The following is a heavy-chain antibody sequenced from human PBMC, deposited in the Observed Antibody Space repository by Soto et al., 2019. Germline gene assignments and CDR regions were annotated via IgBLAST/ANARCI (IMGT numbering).Heavy chain of an antibody. V-gene: IGHV1-69*06. J-gene: IGHJ4*02. CDR3: ASLGSSSWYRYYFDY. CDR2: IIPIFGTA. D-gene: IGHD6-13*01. CDR1: GGTFSSYA. Sequence: SVKVSCKASGGTFSSYAISWVRQAPGQGLEWMGGIIPIFGTANYAQRFQGRVTITADKSTSTAYMELSSLRSEDTAVYYCASLGSSSWYRYYFDYWGQGTLVTVSS.